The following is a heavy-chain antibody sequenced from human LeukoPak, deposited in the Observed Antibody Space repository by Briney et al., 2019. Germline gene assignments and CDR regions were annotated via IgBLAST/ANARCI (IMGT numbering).Heavy chain of an antibody. Sequence: GGSLRLSCAASGFTFSSYGMHWVRQAPGKGLKWVAVISYDGSNKYYADSVKGRFTISRDNSKNTLYLQMNSLRAEDTAVYYCAKSSIVVVVAATGPDYWGQGTLVTVSS. V-gene: IGHV3-30*18. J-gene: IGHJ4*02. CDR2: ISYDGSNK. CDR3: AKSSIVVVVAATGPDY. CDR1: GFTFSSYG. D-gene: IGHD2-15*01.